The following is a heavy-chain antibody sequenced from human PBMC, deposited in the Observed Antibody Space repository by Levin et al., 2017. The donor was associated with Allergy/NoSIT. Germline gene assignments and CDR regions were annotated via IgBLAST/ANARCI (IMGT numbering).Heavy chain of an antibody. CDR3: ARDGRETYYFDY. Sequence: GGSLRLSCAASGFTFSSYGMHWVRQAPGKGLEWVAVIWYDGSNKYYADSVKGRFTISRDNSKNTLYLQMNSLRAEDTAVYYCARDGRETYYFDYWGQGTLVTVSS. V-gene: IGHV3-33*01. J-gene: IGHJ4*02. CDR2: IWYDGSNK. CDR1: GFTFSSYG.